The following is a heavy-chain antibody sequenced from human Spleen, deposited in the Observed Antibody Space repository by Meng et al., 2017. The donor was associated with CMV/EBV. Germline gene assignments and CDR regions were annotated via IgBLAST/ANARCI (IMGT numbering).Heavy chain of an antibody. CDR3: ARDPRPHVLRFLEWLSDCWFDP. V-gene: IGHV3-48*03. Sequence: GESLKISCEASGFTFSSYEMNWVRQAPGKGLEWISYISNSGKTIDYADSVKGRFTISRDNAKNSLYLQMNSLRAEDTAVYYCARDPRPHVLRFLEWLSDCWFDPWGQGTLVTVSS. J-gene: IGHJ5*02. CDR1: GFTFSSYE. D-gene: IGHD3-3*01. CDR2: ISNSGKTI.